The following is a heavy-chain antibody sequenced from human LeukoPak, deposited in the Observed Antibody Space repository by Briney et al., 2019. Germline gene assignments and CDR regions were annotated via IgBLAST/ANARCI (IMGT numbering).Heavy chain of an antibody. Sequence: GASVKVSCKASGNTFKGGYYIHCVRQARGQGLEWMGWINPFSGGTKFAQNFQGRVTMTRDTSITTAYMEMSRLTSDDTAVYYCARGDYGDYLFQHWGQGTLVTVSS. J-gene: IGHJ1*01. V-gene: IGHV1-2*02. CDR3: ARGDYGDYLFQH. CDR1: GNTFKGGYY. D-gene: IGHD4-17*01. CDR2: INPFSGGT.